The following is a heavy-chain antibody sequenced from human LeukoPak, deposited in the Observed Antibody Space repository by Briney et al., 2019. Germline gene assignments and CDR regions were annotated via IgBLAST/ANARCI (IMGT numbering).Heavy chain of an antibody. Sequence: SETLSLTCTVSGGSISSGGYYWSWIRQHPGKGLEWIGYIYYSGSTYYNPSLKSRVTISVDMSKNQFSLKLSSVTAADTAVYYCARAQHRAGYYYYYGMDVWGQGTTVTVSS. CDR3: ARAQHRAGYYYYYGMDV. V-gene: IGHV4-31*03. D-gene: IGHD5-18*01. CDR2: IYYSGST. CDR1: GGSISSGGYY. J-gene: IGHJ6*02.